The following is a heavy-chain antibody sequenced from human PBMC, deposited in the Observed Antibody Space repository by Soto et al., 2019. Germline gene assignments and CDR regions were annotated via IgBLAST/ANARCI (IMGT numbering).Heavy chain of an antibody. CDR1: GFTFGSYG. Sequence: QVQLVESGGGVVQPGRSLRLSCAASGFTFGSYGINWVRQAPGKGLEWVAIIWYDGSDKYYSDSVKGRFSISRDNSKNTLYLQMNILRAEDTAIYYCAVIILDSTYKGLDVWGQGTTVTVSS. D-gene: IGHD3-3*01. CDR2: IWYDGSDK. V-gene: IGHV3-33*01. J-gene: IGHJ6*02. CDR3: AVIILDSTYKGLDV.